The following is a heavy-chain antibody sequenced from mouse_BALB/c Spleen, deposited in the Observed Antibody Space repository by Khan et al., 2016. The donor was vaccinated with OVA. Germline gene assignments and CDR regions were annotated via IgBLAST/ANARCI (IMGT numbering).Heavy chain of an antibody. CDR1: GYTFTTAG. CDR2: INTHSGVP. CDR3: ASGYDYGSKFDI. D-gene: IGHD2-4*01. J-gene: IGHJ1*01. V-gene: IGHV9-4*02. Sequence: QIQLVQSGPELKKPGETVRISCKASGYTFTTAGMQWVQKMPGKGLKWIGWINTHSGVPKYAEDFKGRFAFSLETSASTAYLQITNLKTEDTATYFCASGYDYGSKFDIWGAGTTVTVSS.